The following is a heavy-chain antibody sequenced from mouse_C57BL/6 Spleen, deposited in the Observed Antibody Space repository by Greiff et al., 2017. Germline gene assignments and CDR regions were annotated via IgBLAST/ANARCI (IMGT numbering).Heavy chain of an antibody. CDR2: IRNKANGYTT. V-gene: IGHV7-3*01. CDR3: ARYNDYGAMDY. Sequence: EVKLEESGGGLVQPGGSLSLSCAASGFTFTDYYMSWVRQPPGKALEWLGVIRNKANGYTTEYSASVKGRFTISRDNAQSILYLQMKALRSEDSATYYCARYNDYGAMDYWGQGTSVTVSS. J-gene: IGHJ4*01. D-gene: IGHD2-4*01. CDR1: GFTFTDYY.